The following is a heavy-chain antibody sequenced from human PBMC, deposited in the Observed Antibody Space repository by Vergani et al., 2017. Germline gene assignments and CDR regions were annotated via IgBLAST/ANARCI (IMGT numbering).Heavy chain of an antibody. CDR2: IYHSGST. D-gene: IGHD2-21*01. J-gene: IGHJ5*02. Sequence: QVQLQESGPGLVKPSETLSLTCTVSGYSISSGYYWGWIRQPPGKGLEWIGSIYHSGSTYYNPSLNSRVTISLDTSKNQFSLKLSSVTAADTAGYYCASVMHDLWGQGTLVTVSS. V-gene: IGHV4-38-2*02. CDR3: ASVMHDL. CDR1: GYSISSGYY.